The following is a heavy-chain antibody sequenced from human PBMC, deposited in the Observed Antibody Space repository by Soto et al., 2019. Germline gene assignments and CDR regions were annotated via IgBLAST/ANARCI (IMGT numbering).Heavy chain of an antibody. Sequence: SGGSLRLSCAASGFTFSSYAMSWVRQAPGKGLEWVSAISGSGGSTYYADSVKGRFTISRDNSKNTLYLQMNSLRAEDTAVYYCAKATDSSGYYSYFDYWGQGTLVTVSS. CDR3: AKATDSSGYYSYFDY. V-gene: IGHV3-23*01. CDR2: ISGSGGST. D-gene: IGHD3-22*01. CDR1: GFTFSSYA. J-gene: IGHJ4*02.